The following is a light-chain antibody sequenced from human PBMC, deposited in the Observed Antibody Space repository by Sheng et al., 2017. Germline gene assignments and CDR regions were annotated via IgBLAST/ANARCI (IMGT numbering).Light chain of an antibody. CDR2: GAS. Sequence: EIELTQSPGTLSLSPGERATLSCRASQSLSSTYLAWYQQKPGQPPRLLFYGASHRATGIPARFSGSGSGTEFTLTISSLQSADFAVYYCQQYNNWPPWTFGQGTKVEIK. J-gene: IGKJ1*01. CDR3: QQYNNWPPWT. CDR1: QSLSSTY. V-gene: IGKV3D-15*01.